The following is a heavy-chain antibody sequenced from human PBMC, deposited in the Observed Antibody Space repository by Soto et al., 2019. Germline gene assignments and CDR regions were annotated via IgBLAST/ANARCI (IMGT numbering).Heavy chain of an antibody. CDR3: ARSNGDYGDY. V-gene: IGHV4-59*01. Sequence: QVQLQGSGPGLLKPSETLSLTCTVSGDSSSSYYWSWIRQPPGKGLEWIGYIYYSGSTNYNPSLRSRVPISVDMSKNPFSLKLASVTAADTAVYYCARSNGDYGDYWSQGTVVTVSS. CDR1: GDSSSSYY. D-gene: IGHD4-17*01. CDR2: IYYSGST. J-gene: IGHJ4*02.